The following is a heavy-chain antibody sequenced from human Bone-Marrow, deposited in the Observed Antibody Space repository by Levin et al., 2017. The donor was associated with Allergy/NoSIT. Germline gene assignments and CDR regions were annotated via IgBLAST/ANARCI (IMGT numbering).Heavy chain of an antibody. CDR1: GFPFSNYA. CDR3: AKGRADMILDLIDP. J-gene: IGHJ5*02. D-gene: IGHD3-16*01. Sequence: GGSLRLSCAASGFPFSNYAMTWVRQAPGKGLEWVSTISGTGRGTFYADSVKGRFTISRDNSQNTLYLQISSLRADDTAVYYCAKGRADMILDLIDPWGQGTLVTVSS. CDR2: ISGTGRGT. V-gene: IGHV3-23*01.